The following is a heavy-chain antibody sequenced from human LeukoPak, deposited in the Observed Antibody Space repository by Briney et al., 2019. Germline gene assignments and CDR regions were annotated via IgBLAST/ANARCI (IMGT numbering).Heavy chain of an antibody. Sequence: GASVKVSCKASGYTFSGHYMHWVRQAPGQGLEWMGWINPNSGGTNYAQKFQGRVTMTRDTSISTAYMELSRLRSDDTAVYYCARDHGDYPLGWFDPWGQGTLVTVSS. CDR1: GYTFSGHY. V-gene: IGHV1-2*02. J-gene: IGHJ5*02. CDR2: INPNSGGT. CDR3: ARDHGDYPLGWFDP. D-gene: IGHD4-17*01.